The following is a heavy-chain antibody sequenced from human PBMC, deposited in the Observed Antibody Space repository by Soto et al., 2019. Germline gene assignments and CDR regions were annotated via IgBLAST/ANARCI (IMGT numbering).Heavy chain of an antibody. CDR1: GYTFTSYY. D-gene: IGHD3-3*01. J-gene: IGHJ4*02. CDR2: INPSGGST. V-gene: IGHV1-46*01. Sequence: GASVKVSCKASGYTFTSYYMHWVRQAPGQGLEWMGIINPSGGSTSYAQKFQGRVTMTRDTSTSTVYMELSSLRSEDTAVYYCARFLRYYDFWSAYYDYWGQGTLVTVSS. CDR3: ARFLRYYDFWSAYYDY.